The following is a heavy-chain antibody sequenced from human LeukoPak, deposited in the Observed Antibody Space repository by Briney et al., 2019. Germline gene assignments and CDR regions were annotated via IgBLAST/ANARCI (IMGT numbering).Heavy chain of an antibody. CDR2: IYYSGST. D-gene: IGHD3-16*01. V-gene: IGHV4-59*01. CDR1: GGSISSYY. CDR3: ARINKPYDCPGHYFDY. J-gene: IGHJ4*02. Sequence: SETMSLTCTVYGGSISSYYWSWNRQPPGEGLEWVGYIYYSGSTNYNPSLKSRVTISVDTSKNQFSLKLTSVTAVDTAVYFCARINKPYDCPGHYFDYGGQGTLVTVSS.